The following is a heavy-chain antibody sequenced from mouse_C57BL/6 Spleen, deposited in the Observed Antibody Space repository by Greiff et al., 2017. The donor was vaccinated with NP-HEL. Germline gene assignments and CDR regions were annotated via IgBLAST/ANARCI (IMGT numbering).Heavy chain of an antibody. D-gene: IGHD4-1*01. CDR1: GYTFTSYW. CDR2: IDPSDSYT. J-gene: IGHJ3*01. V-gene: IGHV1-50*01. CDR3: AKGLGRFAY. Sequence: QVQLQQPGAELVKPGASVKLSCKASGYTFTSYWMQWVKQRPGQGLEWIGEIDPSDSYTNYNQKFKGKATLTVDTPSSTAYMQLSSLTSEDSAVYYCAKGLGRFAYWGQGTLVTVSA.